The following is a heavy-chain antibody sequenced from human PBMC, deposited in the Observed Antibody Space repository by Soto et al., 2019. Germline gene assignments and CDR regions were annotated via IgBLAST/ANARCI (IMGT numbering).Heavy chain of an antibody. CDR3: ARLPYSYVSLYFFDF. CDR2: ISDKGGST. D-gene: IGHD5-18*01. J-gene: IGHJ4*02. V-gene: IGHV3-23*01. Sequence: GPLRLSCAASVFTFSNYAVSWVRQSPGRGLEWVASISDKGGSTKYADSVNGRFTISRDNSRNTLSLQMDTLRAEDTAVYYCARLPYSYVSLYFFDFWGQGSLVTVSS. CDR1: VFTFSNYA.